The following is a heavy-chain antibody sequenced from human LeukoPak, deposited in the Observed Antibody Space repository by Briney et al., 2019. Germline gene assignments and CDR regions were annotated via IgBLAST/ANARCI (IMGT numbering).Heavy chain of an antibody. D-gene: IGHD3-22*01. CDR1: GGTFSSYG. J-gene: IGHJ4*02. CDR3: ARDYYDSSGYAGFDY. V-gene: IGHV1-69*13. Sequence: ASVKVSCKASGGTFSSYGISWVRQAPGQGLEWMGWISAYNGNTNYAQKFQGRVTITADESTSTAYMELSSLRSEDTAVYYCARDYYDSSGYAGFDYWGQGTLVTVSS. CDR2: ISAYNGNT.